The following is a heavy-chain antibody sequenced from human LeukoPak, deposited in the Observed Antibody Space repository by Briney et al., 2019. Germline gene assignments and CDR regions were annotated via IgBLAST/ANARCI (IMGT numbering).Heavy chain of an antibody. D-gene: IGHD3-22*01. CDR2: NT. CDR1: GASISSNTYF. CDR3: ARGLYYYDSSGYYY. Sequence: SETPSLTCTVSGASISSNTYFWGWIRQPPGRGLEWIGSNTYYNPSLKGRVTISLDTSKNQFSLKLSSVTAADTAVYYCARGLYYYDSSGYYYWGQGTLVTVSS. J-gene: IGHJ4*02. V-gene: IGHV4-39*07.